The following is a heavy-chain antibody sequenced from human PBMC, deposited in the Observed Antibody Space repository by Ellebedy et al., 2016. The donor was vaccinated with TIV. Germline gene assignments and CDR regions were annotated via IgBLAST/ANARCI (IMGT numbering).Heavy chain of an antibody. D-gene: IGHD3-22*01. J-gene: IGHJ3*02. CDR3: AKSHDSSGYHYVGAFDI. CDR2: ISGSGGNT. V-gene: IGHV3-23*01. CDR1: GFTFSSYA. Sequence: GGSLRLSCAASGFTFSSYAMGWVRQAPGKGLEWVSVISGSGGNTYYADSVKGRFTIPRDNSKNTLYFQMNSLRAEDTAVYYCAKSHDSSGYHYVGAFDIWGQGTMVTVSS.